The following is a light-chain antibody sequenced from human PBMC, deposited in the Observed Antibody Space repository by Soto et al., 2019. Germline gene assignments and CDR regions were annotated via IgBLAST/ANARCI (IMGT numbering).Light chain of an antibody. CDR3: QQRNIWPPVT. CDR1: QSVGSS. V-gene: IGKV3-11*01. CDR2: GVS. J-gene: IGKJ5*01. Sequence: EIEAAQSPPTLSLSPGERATLSCRASQSVGSSFAWYQQGPGQAPRLLIYGVSSRATGIPDRFSGSGSGTDFTLTISSLEPEDFAVYYCQQRNIWPPVTFGQGTRLEIK.